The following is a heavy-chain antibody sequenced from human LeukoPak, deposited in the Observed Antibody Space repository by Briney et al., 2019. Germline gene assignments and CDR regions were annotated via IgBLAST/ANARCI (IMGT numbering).Heavy chain of an antibody. V-gene: IGHV3-7*01. Sequence: PGVSQRLLCAASGFFFSNCYVIWAPRARGRGLEGVANIKEDGCEKYYVDSVKGRFTISRDNAKTSLYLQMNSLRAEDTAVYYCARDHGYDSTAYRAFGNWGQGTLVTVSS. CDR1: GFFFSNCY. CDR3: ARDHGYDSTAYRAFGN. CDR2: IKEDGCEK. D-gene: IGHD3-22*01. J-gene: IGHJ4*02.